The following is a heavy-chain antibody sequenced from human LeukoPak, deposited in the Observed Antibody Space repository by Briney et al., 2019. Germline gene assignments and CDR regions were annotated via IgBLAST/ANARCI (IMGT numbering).Heavy chain of an antibody. J-gene: IGHJ4*02. Sequence: SGTLSLTCTVSGGSISSSSYYWGWIRQPPGKGLEWIGSIYYSGSTYYNPSLKSRVTISVDTSKNQFSLKLSSVTAADTAVYYCARQRGIFGGQFDYWGQGTLVTVSS. V-gene: IGHV4-39*01. D-gene: IGHD3-3*01. CDR3: ARQRGIFGGQFDY. CDR2: IYYSGST. CDR1: GGSISSSSYY.